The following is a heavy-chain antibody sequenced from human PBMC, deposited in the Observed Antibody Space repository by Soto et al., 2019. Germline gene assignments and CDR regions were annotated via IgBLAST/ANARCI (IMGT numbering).Heavy chain of an antibody. V-gene: IGHV1-69*06. CDR2: IIPIFGTA. CDR3: ARDLDYSNYSYYYYGMDV. CDR1: GGTFSSYA. Sequence: QVQLVQSGAEVKKPGSSVKVSCKASGGTFSSYAISWVRQAPGQGLEWMGGIIPIFGTANYAQKFQGRVTITADKXXXXXXXXXSSLRSEDTAVYYCARDLDYSNYSYYYYGMDVWGQGTTVTVSS. J-gene: IGHJ6*02. D-gene: IGHD4-4*01.